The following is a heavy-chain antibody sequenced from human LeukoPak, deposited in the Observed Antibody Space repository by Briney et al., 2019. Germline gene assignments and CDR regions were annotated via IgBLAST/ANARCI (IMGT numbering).Heavy chain of an antibody. V-gene: IGHV4-59*08. CDR3: ARAYYGDFFDY. Sequence: SETLSLTCNVSGGAISNYYWSWIRQPPGMGLEWIGYINYSGSAFYNPSVKSRVTISVDTSKNQFSLKLNSVTAADTAVYYCARAYYGDFFDYWGQGALVTVSS. CDR1: GGAISNYY. CDR2: INYSGSA. D-gene: IGHD4-17*01. J-gene: IGHJ4*02.